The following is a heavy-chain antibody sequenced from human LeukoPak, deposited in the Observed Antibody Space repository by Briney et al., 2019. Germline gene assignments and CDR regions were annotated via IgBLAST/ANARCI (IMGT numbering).Heavy chain of an antibody. D-gene: IGHD6-13*01. V-gene: IGHV3-53*01. CDR2: IYSRGGA. CDR3: ARDPPGIAASGTYY. J-gene: IGHJ4*02. CDR1: GFSVSNNY. Sequence: GGSLRLSCAVSGFSVSNNYMNWVRQAPGKGLEWVSLIYSRGGASYADSVKGRFTISRDSSKNTLFLQMNSLRVEDTAVYYCARDPPGIAASGTYYWGQGTLVTVSS.